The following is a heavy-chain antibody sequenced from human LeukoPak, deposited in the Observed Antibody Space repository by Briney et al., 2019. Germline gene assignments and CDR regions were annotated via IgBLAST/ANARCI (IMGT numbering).Heavy chain of an antibody. J-gene: IGHJ4*02. D-gene: IGHD1-14*01. Sequence: GGSLRLSCAAFGFTFSDSDYYLSWIRQAPGKGLEWVSDITSVSSYTKYADSVKGRFTISRDNAENSLYLQMNSLRADDTAVYYCARGNPGPDYWGQGTLVTVSS. CDR3: ARGNPGPDY. CDR2: ITSVSSYT. V-gene: IGHV3-11*06. CDR1: GFTFSDSDYY.